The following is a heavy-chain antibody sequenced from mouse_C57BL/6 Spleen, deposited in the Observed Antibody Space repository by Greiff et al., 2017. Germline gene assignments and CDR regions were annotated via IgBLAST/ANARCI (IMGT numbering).Heavy chain of an antibody. J-gene: IGHJ3*01. CDR3: ARRDYYGSSSTLGFAY. CDR1: GYTFTSYW. Sequence: QVQLQQPGAELVRPGSSVKLSCKASGYTFTSYWMDWVKQRPGQGLEWIGNIYPSDSETHYNQKFKDKATLTVDKSSSTAYMQLSSLTSEDSAVYYCARRDYYGSSSTLGFAYWGQGTLVTVSA. D-gene: IGHD1-1*01. CDR2: IYPSDSET. V-gene: IGHV1-61*01.